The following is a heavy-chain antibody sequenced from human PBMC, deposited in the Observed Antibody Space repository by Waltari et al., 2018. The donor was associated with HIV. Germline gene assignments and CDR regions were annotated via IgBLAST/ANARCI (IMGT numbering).Heavy chain of an antibody. CDR2: INHSGST. J-gene: IGHJ6*02. CDR3: ARAIAAAGYYGMDV. D-gene: IGHD6-13*01. Sequence: QVQLQQWGAGLLKPSETLSLTCAVYGGSFSGYYCTWIGQPPGKGLEWIGEINHSGSTNYNPSLKSRVTISVDTSKNQFSLKLSSVTAADTAVYYCARAIAAAGYYGMDVWGQGTTVTVSS. V-gene: IGHV4-34*01. CDR1: GGSFSGYY.